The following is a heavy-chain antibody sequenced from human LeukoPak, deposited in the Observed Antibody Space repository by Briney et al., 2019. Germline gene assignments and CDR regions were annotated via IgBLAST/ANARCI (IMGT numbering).Heavy chain of an antibody. D-gene: IGHD1-1*01. V-gene: IGHV4-59*01. J-gene: IGHJ4*02. CDR3: ARVTDWNDLDY. Sequence: SETLSLTCTVSGDSISDYYWSWIRQPPGKGLEYIGYIYYSGSTNYNPSLKSRVTISIDTSKNQLSLQLTSVTAADTAVYYCARVTDWNDLDYWGPGTLVTVSS. CDR2: IYYSGST. CDR1: GDSISDYY.